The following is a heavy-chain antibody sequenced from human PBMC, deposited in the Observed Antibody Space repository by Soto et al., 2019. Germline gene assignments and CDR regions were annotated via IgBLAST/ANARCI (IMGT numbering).Heavy chain of an antibody. J-gene: IGHJ5*02. CDR2: IYYSGST. V-gene: IGHV4-30-4*01. D-gene: IGHD5-18*01. CDR3: AGGRAAMVKGWFDP. CDR1: GGSISSGDYY. Sequence: PSETLSLTCTVSGGSISSGDYYWSWIRQPPGKGLEWIGYIYYSGSTYYNPSLKSRVTISVDTSKNQFSLKLSSVTAADTAVYYCAGGRAAMVKGWFDPWGQGTLVTVSS.